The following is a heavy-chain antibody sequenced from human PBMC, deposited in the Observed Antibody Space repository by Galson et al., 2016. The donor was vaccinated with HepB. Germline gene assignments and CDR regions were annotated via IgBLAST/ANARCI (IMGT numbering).Heavy chain of an antibody. V-gene: IGHV3-21*01. CDR3: ARVREQQLLDAFDI. J-gene: IGHJ3*02. D-gene: IGHD6-13*01. CDR2: ISRGSSSI. Sequence: LEWVSSISRGSSSIYYADSVQCRFTISRDNVKKSLYLQMNSLRPEDTAVYYCARVREQQLLDAFDIWGQGTMVTVSS.